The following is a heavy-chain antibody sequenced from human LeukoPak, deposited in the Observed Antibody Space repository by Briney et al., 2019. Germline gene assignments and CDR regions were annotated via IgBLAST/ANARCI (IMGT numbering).Heavy chain of an antibody. D-gene: IGHD3-10*01. Sequence: PGGSLRLSCAASGFTFSSYAMHWVRQAPGKGLEWVAVISYDGSNKYYADSVKDRFTISRDNSKNTLYLQMNSLRAEDTAVYYCARSRFGELSSSAFDIWGQGTMVTVSS. CDR2: ISYDGSNK. J-gene: IGHJ3*02. CDR1: GFTFSSYA. CDR3: ARSRFGELSSSAFDI. V-gene: IGHV3-30-3*01.